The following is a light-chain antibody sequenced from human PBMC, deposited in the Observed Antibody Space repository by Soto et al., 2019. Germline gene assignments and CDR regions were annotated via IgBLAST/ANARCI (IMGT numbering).Light chain of an antibody. CDR2: AAS. Sequence: DIQMTQSPSSLSASVGDRVTITCRASQTITNYLNWYQQKPGKAPKLLIYAASTLLSGVPSRFSGGGSGTDFTLTIDSLQTEDFATYYCPHSYSSPWTCGQGTKVEIK. J-gene: IGKJ1*01. CDR3: PHSYSSPWT. V-gene: IGKV1-39*01. CDR1: QTITNY.